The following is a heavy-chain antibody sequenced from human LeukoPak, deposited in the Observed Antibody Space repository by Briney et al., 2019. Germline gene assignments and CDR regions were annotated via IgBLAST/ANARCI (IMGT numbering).Heavy chain of an antibody. D-gene: IGHD3-22*01. CDR3: ARDYYDSSGYSLFDY. J-gene: IGHJ4*02. Sequence: GGSLRLSCAASGFTFSSYSMNWVRQAPGKGLEWVSSISSSSSYIYCADSVKGRFTISRDNAKNSLYLQMNSLRAEDTAVYYCARDYYDSSGYSLFDYWGQGTLVTVSS. CDR2: ISSSSSYI. V-gene: IGHV3-21*01. CDR1: GFTFSSYS.